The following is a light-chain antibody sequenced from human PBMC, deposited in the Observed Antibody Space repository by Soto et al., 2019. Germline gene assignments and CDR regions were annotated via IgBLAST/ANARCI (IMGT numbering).Light chain of an antibody. V-gene: IGKV3-20*01. CDR3: QQYDSSPYT. CDR2: GAS. Sequence: EIVLTQSPGTLSLSPGERATLSCRASQSVTNNYFAWYQQKPGQAPTLLIYGASSRATGIPDRFRGSGSGTDFTLTISRVEPEDFAVYYCQQYDSSPYTFGQGTELEIK. J-gene: IGKJ2*01. CDR1: QSVTNNY.